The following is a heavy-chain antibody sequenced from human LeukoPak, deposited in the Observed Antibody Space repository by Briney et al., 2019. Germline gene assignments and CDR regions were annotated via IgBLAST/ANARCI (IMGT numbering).Heavy chain of an antibody. J-gene: IGHJ4*02. CDR2: TRDKANSYIT. CDR3: VRFDY. Sequence: TGGSLRLSCAASGFTFSTYTMDWVRQAPGKGLEWVGRTRDKANSYITEYAASVKGRFAISRDDSKNSQYLQMNSLKIEDAAVYFCVRFDYWGQGTLVTVSS. V-gene: IGHV3-72*01. CDR1: GFTFSTYT.